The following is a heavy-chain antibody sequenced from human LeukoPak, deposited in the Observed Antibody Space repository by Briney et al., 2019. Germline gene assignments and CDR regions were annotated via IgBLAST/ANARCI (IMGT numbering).Heavy chain of an antibody. J-gene: IGHJ3*02. V-gene: IGHV3-53*01. CDR3: ARECKIGGYCSSTSCPNAFDI. Sequence: GGSLRLSCAASGFTVSSNYMSWVRQAPGKGLEWVSVIYNGGSTYYADSVKGRFTISRDNSKNTLYLQMNSLRAEDTAVYYCARECKIGGYCSSTSCPNAFDIWGQGTMVTVSS. D-gene: IGHD2-2*01. CDR2: IYNGGST. CDR1: GFTVSSNY.